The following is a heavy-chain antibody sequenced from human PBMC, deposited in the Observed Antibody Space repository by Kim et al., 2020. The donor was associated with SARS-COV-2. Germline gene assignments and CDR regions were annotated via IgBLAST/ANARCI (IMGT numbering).Heavy chain of an antibody. D-gene: IGHD6-13*01. CDR3: AMGYPYSSSWYGPQPHDLYGMDV. J-gene: IGHJ6*02. CDR2: IYSGGSST. CDR1: GFTFSSYA. V-gene: IGHV3-23*03. Sequence: GGSLRLSCAASGFTFSSYAMSWVRQAPGKGLEWVSVIYSGGSSTYYADSVKGRFTISRDNSKNTLYLQMNSLRAEDTAVYYCAMGYPYSSSWYGPQPHDLYGMDVCGQGTTVTVSS.